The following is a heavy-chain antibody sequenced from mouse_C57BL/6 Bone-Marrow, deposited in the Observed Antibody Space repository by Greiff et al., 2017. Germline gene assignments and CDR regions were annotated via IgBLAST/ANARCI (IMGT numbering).Heavy chain of an antibody. Sequence: QVQLQQSGAELARPGASVKLSCKASGYTITSSGISWVKQRPGQGLEWIGEIYPRSGNTNYNAKFKGKDTLTADTSSSTAYMELRSLTSEDSAVHFCAVGSGYWGQGTLVTGSA. J-gene: IGHJ3*02. V-gene: IGHV1-81*01. CDR1: GYTITSSG. CDR3: AVGSGY. CDR2: IYPRSGNT.